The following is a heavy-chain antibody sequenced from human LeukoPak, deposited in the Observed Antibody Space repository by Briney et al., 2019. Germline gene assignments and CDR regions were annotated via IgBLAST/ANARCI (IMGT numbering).Heavy chain of an antibody. CDR3: ARVPLRFLEWLYLDY. CDR1: GGTFSSYA. CDR2: IIPIFGTA. J-gene: IGHJ4*02. Sequence: ASVKVSCKASGGTFSSYAISWVRQAPGQGLEWMGGIIPIFGTASYARKFQGRVTITTDESTSTAYMELSSLRSEDTAVYYCARVPLRFLEWLYLDYWGQGTLVTVSS. V-gene: IGHV1-69*05. D-gene: IGHD3-3*01.